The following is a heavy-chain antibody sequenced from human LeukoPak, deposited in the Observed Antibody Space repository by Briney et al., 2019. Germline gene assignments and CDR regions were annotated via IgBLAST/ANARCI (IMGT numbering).Heavy chain of an antibody. J-gene: IGHJ5*02. V-gene: IGHV4-34*01. Sequence: SETLSLTCAVYGGSFSGYYWSWIRQPTWKWLEWIGEINHSGSTNYNPSLKSRVTISVDTSKNQFSLKLSSVTAADTAVYYCARGLSLGCSNYWAWGQGTLVTVSS. CDR1: GGSFSGYY. D-gene: IGHD4-11*01. CDR3: ARGLSLGCSNYWA. CDR2: INHSGST.